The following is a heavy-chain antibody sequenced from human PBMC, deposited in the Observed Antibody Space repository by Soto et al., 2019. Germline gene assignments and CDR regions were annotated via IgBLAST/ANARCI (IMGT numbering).Heavy chain of an antibody. Sequence: SETLSLTCTVSGGSISSSSYYWGWIRQPPGKGLKWIGSIFYSGSTYYNPSLKSRVTISVDTSKNQFSLKLSSVTAADTAVYYCARHLTYCSAGSCYSDFPYYGMAVWGQGTTVTVSS. V-gene: IGHV4-39*01. D-gene: IGHD2-15*01. J-gene: IGHJ6*02. CDR2: IFYSGST. CDR1: GGSISSSSYY. CDR3: ARHLTYCSAGSCYSDFPYYGMAV.